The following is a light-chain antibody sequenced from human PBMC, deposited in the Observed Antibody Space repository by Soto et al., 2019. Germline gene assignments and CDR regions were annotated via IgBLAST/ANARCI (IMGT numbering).Light chain of an antibody. CDR2: DAS. CDR1: QTVGRS. Sequence: EIVLTQSPATLSLSPGERATLSCRASQTVGRSLAWYQQKPGQAPRLLISDASNRATGIPARFSGSGSGTDFTLTVSSLESEDFAIYFCQHRFNWPLTFGQGTRLEIK. V-gene: IGKV3-11*01. CDR3: QHRFNWPLT. J-gene: IGKJ5*01.